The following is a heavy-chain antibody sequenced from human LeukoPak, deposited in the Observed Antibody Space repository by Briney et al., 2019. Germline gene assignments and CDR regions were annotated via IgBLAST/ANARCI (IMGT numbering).Heavy chain of an antibody. Sequence: GGSLRLSCAASGFTFSDYYMSWLRQAPGKGVEWVSYITSSGTSIYHADSVKGRFTISRDNAKNSLYLQMNSLRAEDTAVYYCARGGHCSGGSCYSGFYYYYMDVWGKGTTVSVSS. CDR2: ITSSGTSI. CDR3: ARGGHCSGGSCYSGFYYYYMDV. V-gene: IGHV3-11*01. CDR1: GFTFSDYY. D-gene: IGHD2-15*01. J-gene: IGHJ6*03.